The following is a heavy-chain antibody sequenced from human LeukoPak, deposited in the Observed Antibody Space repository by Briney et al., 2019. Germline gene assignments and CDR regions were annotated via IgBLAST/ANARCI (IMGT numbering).Heavy chain of an antibody. Sequence: GGSLRLSCAASGFSLSDAWMSWVRQAPGKGLECVGRMKPRGTTEDGAPMNDRFIVSRDDSKNSLYLQMNSLKAEDTGLYYCSQLSRGYWGQGAQVTVSS. CDR3: SQLSRGY. CDR2: MKPRGTT. V-gene: IGHV3-15*01. J-gene: IGHJ4*02. CDR1: GFSLSDAW. D-gene: IGHD2-15*01.